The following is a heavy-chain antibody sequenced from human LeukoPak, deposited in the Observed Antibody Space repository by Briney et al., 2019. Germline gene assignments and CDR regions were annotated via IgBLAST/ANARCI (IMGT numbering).Heavy chain of an antibody. CDR3: ATVPDPYDRGRY. CDR2: IYSGGST. V-gene: IGHV3-53*01. Sequence: GGSLRLSCAASGFTVSSNYMSWVRQAPGKGLEWVSVIYSGGSTYYADSVKGRFTISRDNSKNTLYLQMNSLRAEDTAVYYCATVPDPYDRGRYWGQGTLVTVSS. D-gene: IGHD3-10*02. J-gene: IGHJ4*02. CDR1: GFTVSSNY.